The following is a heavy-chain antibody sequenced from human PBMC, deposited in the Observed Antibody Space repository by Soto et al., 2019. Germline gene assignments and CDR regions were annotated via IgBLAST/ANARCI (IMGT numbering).Heavy chain of an antibody. V-gene: IGHV1-69*13. Sequence: SVKVSCKASGGTFSSYAISWVRQAPGQGLEWMGGIIPIFGTANYAQKFQGRVTITADESTSTAYMELNSLRAEDTAVYYCAKMVGWYYDSSGGDAFDIWGQGTMVTVSS. CDR1: GGTFSSYA. J-gene: IGHJ3*02. CDR3: AKMVGWYYDSSGGDAFDI. D-gene: IGHD3-22*01. CDR2: IIPIFGTA.